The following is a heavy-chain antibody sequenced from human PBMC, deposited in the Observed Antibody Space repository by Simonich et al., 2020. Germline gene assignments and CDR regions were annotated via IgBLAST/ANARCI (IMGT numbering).Heavy chain of an antibody. V-gene: IGHV4-59*08. J-gene: IGHJ4*02. Sequence: QVQLQESGPGLVKPSETLSLTCTVSGGSISSYYWSLIRQPPGKGLEWIGYIYYSGSTNSNPSLKSRVTISVYTSKNQFSLKLSSVTAADTAVYYCARLPDYWGQGTLVTVSS. CDR3: ARLPDY. CDR2: IYYSGST. CDR1: GGSISSYY.